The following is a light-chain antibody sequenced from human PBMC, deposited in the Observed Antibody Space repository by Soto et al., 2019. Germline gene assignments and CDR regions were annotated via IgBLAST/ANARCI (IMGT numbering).Light chain of an antibody. CDR2: GAS. Sequence: EIVMTQSPVTLSVSPGERATLSCRASQSVSSNLAWYQQKPGQAPRLLIYGASTRATGIPARFSGSGSGTEFTLTISSLQSEDFAVYYCHQYGSSPWTLGQGTKVDIK. J-gene: IGKJ1*01. CDR3: HQYGSSPWT. V-gene: IGKV3-15*01. CDR1: QSVSSN.